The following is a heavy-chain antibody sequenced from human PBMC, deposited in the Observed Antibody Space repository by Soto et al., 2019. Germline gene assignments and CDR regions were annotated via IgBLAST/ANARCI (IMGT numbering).Heavy chain of an antibody. CDR2: ISSSSSTI. J-gene: IGHJ6*02. D-gene: IGHD2-2*02. CDR3: ARGCSSTSCYTERVPYGMDV. Sequence: GGSLRLSCAASGFTFSSYSMNWVRQAPGKGLEWVSYISSSSSTIYYADSVKGRFTISRDNAKNSLYLQMNSLRDEDTAVYYCARGCSSTSCYTERVPYGMDVWGQGTTVTVSS. CDR1: GFTFSSYS. V-gene: IGHV3-48*02.